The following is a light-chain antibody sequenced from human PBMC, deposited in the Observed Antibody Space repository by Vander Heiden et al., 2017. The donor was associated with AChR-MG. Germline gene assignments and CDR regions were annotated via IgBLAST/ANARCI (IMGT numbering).Light chain of an antibody. J-gene: IGKJ4*01. CDR2: DAS. V-gene: IGKV1-5*01. CDR1: QSISSW. Sequence: GDRVTITCRASQSISSWLAWYQQKPGKAPKLLIYDASSLESGVPSRFSGSGSGTEFTLTISSLQPDDFATYYCQQENSYPLTFGGGTKVEIK. CDR3: QQENSYPLT.